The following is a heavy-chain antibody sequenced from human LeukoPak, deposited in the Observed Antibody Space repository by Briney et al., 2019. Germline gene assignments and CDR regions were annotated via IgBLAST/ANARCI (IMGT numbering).Heavy chain of an antibody. Sequence: GSLRLSCVASGFSFSTSWMTWVRQAPGKGLEWVSAISGSGGSTYYADSVKGRFTISRDNSKNTLYLQMNSLRAEDTAVYYCAKGSGYSSGWSHGIGYWGQGTLVTVSS. CDR2: ISGSGGST. V-gene: IGHV3-23*01. J-gene: IGHJ4*02. CDR1: GFSFSTSW. D-gene: IGHD6-19*01. CDR3: AKGSGYSSGWSHGIGY.